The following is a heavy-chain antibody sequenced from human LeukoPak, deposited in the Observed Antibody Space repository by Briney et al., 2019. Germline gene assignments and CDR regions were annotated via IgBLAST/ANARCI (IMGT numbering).Heavy chain of an antibody. V-gene: IGHV1-2*06. Sequence: GASVKVSCKASGYTFTGYYMHWVRQAPGQGLEWMGRINPNSGGTNYAQKFQDRVTMTRDTSISTAYMELSRLRSDDTAVYYCARATARGPYDSSGYSDYWGQGTLVTVSS. D-gene: IGHD3-22*01. J-gene: IGHJ4*02. CDR2: INPNSGGT. CDR3: ARATARGPYDSSGYSDY. CDR1: GYTFTGYY.